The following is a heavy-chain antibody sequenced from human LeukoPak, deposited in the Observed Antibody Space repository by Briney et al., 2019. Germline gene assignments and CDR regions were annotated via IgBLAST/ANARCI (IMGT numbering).Heavy chain of an antibody. J-gene: IGHJ4*02. D-gene: IGHD6-19*01. CDR3: ARESPEGAGFDY. Sequence: SETLSLTCTVSGGSISSYYWSWIRQPPGKGLEGIGYIYYSGSTNYNPSLKSRVTISVDTSKDQFSLKLSSVTAADTAVYYCARESPEGAGFDYWGQGTLVTVSS. CDR1: GGSISSYY. CDR2: IYYSGST. V-gene: IGHV4-59*01.